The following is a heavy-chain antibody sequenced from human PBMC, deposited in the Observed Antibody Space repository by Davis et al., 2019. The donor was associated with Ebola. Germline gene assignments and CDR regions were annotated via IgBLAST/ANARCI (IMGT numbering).Heavy chain of an antibody. V-gene: IGHV1-18*04. D-gene: IGHD2-15*01. J-gene: IGHJ4*02. Sequence: ASVKVSCKASGYTFSNYGFAWVRQAPGQGLEWMGWISAYNGNTKYAEKLQDRVAMTTDTSTSTAYMELRSLRSDDTAVYYCVREIFGHFDYWGQGTLVTVSS. CDR1: GYTFSNYG. CDR3: VREIFGHFDY. CDR2: ISAYNGNT.